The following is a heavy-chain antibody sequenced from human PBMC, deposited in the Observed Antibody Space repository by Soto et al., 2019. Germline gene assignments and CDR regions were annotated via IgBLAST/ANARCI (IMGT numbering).Heavy chain of an antibody. V-gene: IGHV3-30-3*01. CDR2: ISYDGSNK. D-gene: IGHD2-15*01. Sequence: GGSLRLSCVASGFTFSSYAMHWVRQAPGKGLEWVAVISYDGSNKYYADSVKGRFTISRDNSKNTLYLQMNSLRAEDTAVYYCARAPLLTLDVPFDYWGQGTLVTVSS. CDR1: GFTFSSYA. CDR3: ARAPLLTLDVPFDY. J-gene: IGHJ4*02.